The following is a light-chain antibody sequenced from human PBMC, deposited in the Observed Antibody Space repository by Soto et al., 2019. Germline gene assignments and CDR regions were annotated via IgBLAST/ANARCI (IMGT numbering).Light chain of an antibody. V-gene: IGKV3-11*01. CDR3: QQRSNWPPIT. Sequence: EIELTQSPGTLSLSPGERATLSCRASQSVSSYLAWYQQKPGQAPRLLIYGASSRATGIPARFSGSGSGTDFTLTINSLEPEDFAVYYCQQRSNWPPITFGQGTRLEI. J-gene: IGKJ5*01. CDR2: GAS. CDR1: QSVSSY.